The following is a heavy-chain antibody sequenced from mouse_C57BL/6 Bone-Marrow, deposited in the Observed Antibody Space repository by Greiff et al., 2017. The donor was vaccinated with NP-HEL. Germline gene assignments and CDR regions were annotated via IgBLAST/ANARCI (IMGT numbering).Heavy chain of an antibody. J-gene: IGHJ1*03. CDR3: ARYGDYGSSGYFEV. CDR2: IRNKANGYTT. V-gene: IGHV7-3*01. Sequence: EVKLVESGGGLVQPGGSLSLSCAASGFTFTDYYMSWVRQPPGQALEWLGFIRNKANGYTTEYSASVKGRFTISRDNSQIILYLQMNALRAEDSATYYCARYGDYGSSGYFEVWGTGTTVTVSS. D-gene: IGHD1-1*01. CDR1: GFTFTDYY.